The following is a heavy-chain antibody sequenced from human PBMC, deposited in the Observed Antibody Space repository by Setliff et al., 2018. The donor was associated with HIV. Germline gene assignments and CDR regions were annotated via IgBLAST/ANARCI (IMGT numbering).Heavy chain of an antibody. CDR3: AKTSVGATGLYAFDI. CDR2: IEHSGST. D-gene: IGHD1-26*01. CDR1: GFYISRGYY. V-gene: IGHV4-38-2*01. Sequence: SETLSLTCGVSGFYISRGYYWGWIRQPPGKGLEWIGNIEHSGSTNYNPSLKSRVTISADTSNNQFSLRLTSMTAADTAVYYCAKTSVGATGLYAFDIWGQGTMVTVSS. J-gene: IGHJ3*02.